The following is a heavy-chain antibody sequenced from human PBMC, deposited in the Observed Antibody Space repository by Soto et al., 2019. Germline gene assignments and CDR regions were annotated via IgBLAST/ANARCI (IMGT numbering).Heavy chain of an antibody. CDR3: AKGQLYFDY. CDR1: GFTFSSYG. V-gene: IGHV3-30*18. J-gene: IGHJ4*02. D-gene: IGHD1-1*01. CDR2: ISYDGSNK. Sequence: GGSLRLSYAASGFTFSSYGMHWVRQAPGKGLEWVAVISYDGSNKYYADSVKGRFTISRDNSKNTLYLQMNSLRAEDTAVYYCAKGQLYFDYWGQGTLVTVSS.